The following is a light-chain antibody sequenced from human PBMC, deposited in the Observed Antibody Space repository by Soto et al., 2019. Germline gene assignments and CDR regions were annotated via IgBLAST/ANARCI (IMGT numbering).Light chain of an antibody. CDR2: DVS. V-gene: IGLV2-14*03. Sequence: QSVLTQPASVSGSPGQSVTISCAGTSSDVGGYNFVSWYQQHPGKAPQLMIYDVSSRPSGVSNRFSGSKSGNTASLTISGLQAEDEADYYCSSYTSSYTYVFGTGTNVTVL. CDR3: SSYTSSYTYV. CDR1: SSDVGGYNF. J-gene: IGLJ1*01.